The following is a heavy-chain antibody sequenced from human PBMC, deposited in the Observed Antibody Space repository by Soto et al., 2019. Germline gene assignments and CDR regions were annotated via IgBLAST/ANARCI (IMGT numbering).Heavy chain of an antibody. V-gene: IGHV3-23*01. J-gene: IGHJ4*02. CDR2: ISGSGGST. CDR3: AKDRGMATIQYYFDY. CDR1: GFTFSSYA. Sequence: GGSLRLSCAASGFTFSSYAMGWVRQAPGKGLEWVSAISGSGGSTYYADSVKGRFTISRDNSKNTLYLQMNSLRAEDTAVYYCAKDRGMATIQYYFDYWGQGTLVTSPQ. D-gene: IGHD5-12*01.